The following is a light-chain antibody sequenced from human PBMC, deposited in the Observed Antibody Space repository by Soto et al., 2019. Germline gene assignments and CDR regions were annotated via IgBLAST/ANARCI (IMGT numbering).Light chain of an antibody. J-gene: IGKJ3*01. V-gene: IGKV3-11*01. CDR1: RSVSTY. CDR2: DAS. Sequence: EIVLTQSPATLSLSPGERATLSCRASRSVSTYLAWYQQKPGQAPRLLIYDASNRVPGIPARFSGSGSGSDFTLTISSREPEDFPIDYCQQRSNWPPFTFGPGTKVDIK. CDR3: QQRSNWPPFT.